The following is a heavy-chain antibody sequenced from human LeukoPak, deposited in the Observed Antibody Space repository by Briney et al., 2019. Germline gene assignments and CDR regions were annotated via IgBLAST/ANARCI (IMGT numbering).Heavy chain of an antibody. CDR2: ISSSSSTI. CDR3: AREGGSYSFDY. J-gene: IGHJ4*02. V-gene: IGHV3-48*01. Sequence: GGSLRLSCAASGFTFSSYAMSWVRQAPGKGLEWVSYISSSSSTIYYADSVKGRFAISRDNAKNSLYLQMNSLRAEDTAVYYCAREGGSYSFDYWGQGTLVTVSS. CDR1: GFTFSSYA. D-gene: IGHD1-26*01.